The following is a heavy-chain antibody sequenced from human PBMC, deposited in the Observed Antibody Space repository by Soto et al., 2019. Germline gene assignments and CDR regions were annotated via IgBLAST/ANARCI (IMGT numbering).Heavy chain of an antibody. CDR1: GGSISTYY. V-gene: IGHV4-59*01. J-gene: IGHJ4*02. D-gene: IGHD1-26*01. Sequence: SETLSLTCTVSGGSISTYYWSWIRQPPGQGLEWIGYIYYSGSTNYNPSLKSRVTMSVDTSKNQFSLRLTSVTASDTAVYYCARGRPWELYDYWGQGTLVTVSS. CDR2: IYYSGST. CDR3: ARGRPWELYDY.